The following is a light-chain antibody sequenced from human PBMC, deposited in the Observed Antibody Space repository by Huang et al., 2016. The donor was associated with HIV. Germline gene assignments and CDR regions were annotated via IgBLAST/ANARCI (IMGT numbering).Light chain of an antibody. CDR3: QQYNNWPPYT. CDR2: GAS. Sequence: ELVMTQSPAILSVSPGERATLSCRASQSVSSNLAWYQQKPGQAPRLFIYGASTRATGIPARFSGSGSGTEFTLTVSSLQSEDFAVYYCQQYNNWPPYTFGQGTKLEIK. V-gene: IGKV3-15*01. J-gene: IGKJ2*01. CDR1: QSVSSN.